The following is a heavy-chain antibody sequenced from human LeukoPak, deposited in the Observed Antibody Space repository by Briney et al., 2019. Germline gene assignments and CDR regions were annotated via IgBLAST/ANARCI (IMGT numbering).Heavy chain of an antibody. Sequence: GGSLRLSCAASGFTFSNYAMSWARQAPGKGLEWVSGIRWNSGSIGYADSVKGRFTISRDNAKNSLYLQMNSLRAEDTALYYCAKDIYDSSGSSFDYWGQGTLVTVSS. CDR3: AKDIYDSSGSSFDY. D-gene: IGHD3-22*01. CDR2: IRWNSGSI. CDR1: GFTFSNYA. V-gene: IGHV3-9*01. J-gene: IGHJ4*02.